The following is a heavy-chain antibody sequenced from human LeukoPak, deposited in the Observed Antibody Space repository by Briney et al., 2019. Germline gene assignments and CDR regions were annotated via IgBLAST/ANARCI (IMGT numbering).Heavy chain of an antibody. CDR1: GYTFSNYY. V-gene: IGHV1-46*01. J-gene: IGHJ4*02. Sequence: ASVKVSCKASGYTFSNYYMHWVRQAPGQGLEWMGIINPSGGGTSSAQKFQGRDTMTRDTSTSTVYMEVSSLRSEDTAVYYCARGPVGATWGYFDYWGQGTLVTVSS. D-gene: IGHD1-26*01. CDR3: ARGPVGATWGYFDY. CDR2: INPSGGGT.